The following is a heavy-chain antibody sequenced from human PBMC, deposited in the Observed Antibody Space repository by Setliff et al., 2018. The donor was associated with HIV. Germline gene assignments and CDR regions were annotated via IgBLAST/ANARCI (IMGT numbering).Heavy chain of an antibody. J-gene: IGHJ4*02. CDR2: VKQDGSDK. CDR1: GFSFGSYW. V-gene: IGHV3-7*01. Sequence: GGSLRPSCAASGFSFGSYWMSWVRQAPGKGLEWVANVKQDGSDKYYVDSVKGRFTISRDNAKNSLYLQMNSLRAEDTAVYYCARFRLYHYSNKVDYWGQGTLVTVSS. D-gene: IGHD4-4*01. CDR3: ARFRLYHYSNKVDY.